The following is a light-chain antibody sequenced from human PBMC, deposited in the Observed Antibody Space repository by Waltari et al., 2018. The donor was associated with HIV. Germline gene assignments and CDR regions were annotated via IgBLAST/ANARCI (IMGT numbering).Light chain of an antibody. J-gene: IGKJ4*01. CDR3: MQALEAPRT. CDR2: VGS. CDR1: QSLLSRNGNNY. V-gene: IGKV2-28*01. Sequence: DVVMTQSPLSLRVTPGEPASISCRSSQSLLSRNGNNYLDWYIQKPGQSPQLLIYVGSNRASGVPDRSSGSGSGTDFTLKISRVEAEDVGVYYCMQALEAPRTFGGGTKVQIK.